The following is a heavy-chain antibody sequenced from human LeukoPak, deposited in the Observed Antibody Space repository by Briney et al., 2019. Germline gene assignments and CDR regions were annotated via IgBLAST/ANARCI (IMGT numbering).Heavy chain of an antibody. Sequence: GGSLRLSCEASGFIFSDCWMSWIRQTPGKGLEWVANIKDDGSEKYYVDSVKGRFTISRDNAKNSLYLQMNNLGVEDTAVYYCARVRGNCGGGSCHTFDTWGQGTLVTVSS. D-gene: IGHD2-15*01. J-gene: IGHJ4*02. V-gene: IGHV3-7*01. CDR1: GFIFSDCW. CDR2: IKDDGSEK. CDR3: ARVRGNCGGGSCHTFDT.